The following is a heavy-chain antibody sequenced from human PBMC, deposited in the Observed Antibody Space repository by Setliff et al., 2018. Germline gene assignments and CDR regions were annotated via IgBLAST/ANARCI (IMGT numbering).Heavy chain of an antibody. CDR2: INTSGST. CDR3: ARDVGGEGYFDS. CDR1: GGSISHNY. D-gene: IGHD3-10*01. V-gene: IGHV4-4*07. Sequence: SETLSLTCTVSGGSISHNYWSWIRQPAGKGLQWIGRINTSGSTKYNPSLKSRVTMSVDTSKNQFSLKLSAVTAADTAVYYCARDVGGEGYFDSWGQGTLVTVSS. J-gene: IGHJ4*02.